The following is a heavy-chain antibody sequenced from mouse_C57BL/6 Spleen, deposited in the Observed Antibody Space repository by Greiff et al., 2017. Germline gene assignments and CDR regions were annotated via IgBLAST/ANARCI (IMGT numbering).Heavy chain of an antibody. J-gene: IGHJ3*01. CDR2: ISSGSSTI. Sequence: EVQLVESGGGLVKPGGSLKLSCAASGFTFSDYGMHWVRQAPEKGLEWVAYISSGSSTIYNADTVKGRFTISRDNAKNTLFLQMTSLRSEDTAMYYCARGRLSFAYWGQGTLVTVSA. CDR3: ARGRLSFAY. CDR1: GFTFSDYG. V-gene: IGHV5-17*01.